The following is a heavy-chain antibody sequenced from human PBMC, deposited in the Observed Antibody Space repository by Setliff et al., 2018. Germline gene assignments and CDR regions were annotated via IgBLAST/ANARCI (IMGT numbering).Heavy chain of an antibody. CDR1: GYSFTSHW. Sequence: GESLKISCKASGYSFTSHWIAWVRQMPGKGLEWMGIIYPDDSDTRCSPSFQGQVTISADKSISTAYLQWSSLKASDTAMYYCARVGQQLVYYYYGMDVWGQGTTVTAP. CDR3: ARVGQQLVYYYYGMDV. CDR2: IYPDDSDT. J-gene: IGHJ6*02. D-gene: IGHD6-13*01. V-gene: IGHV5-51*01.